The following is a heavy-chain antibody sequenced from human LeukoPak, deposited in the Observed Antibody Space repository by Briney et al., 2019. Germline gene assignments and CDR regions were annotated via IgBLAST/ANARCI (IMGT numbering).Heavy chain of an antibody. Sequence: AALVKVSCKASGDTFTSYAVHWGRQAPGQSLEWMGWIITVNSDTKYSQKFQGRVTITRDTSASTAYMELSSLRSGDTAVYYCAIVPAAIFWGQGTLVTVSS. CDR3: AIVPAAIF. V-gene: IGHV1-3*04. CDR1: GDTFTSYA. D-gene: IGHD2-2*01. J-gene: IGHJ4*02. CDR2: IITVNSDT.